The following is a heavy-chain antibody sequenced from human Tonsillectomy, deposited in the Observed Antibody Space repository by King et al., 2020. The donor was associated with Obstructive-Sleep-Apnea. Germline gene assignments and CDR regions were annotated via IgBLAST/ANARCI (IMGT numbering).Heavy chain of an antibody. CDR2: ISYDGSNK. J-gene: IGHJ4*02. CDR1: GFTFSSYA. CDR3: ARGASSYDY. D-gene: IGHD1-26*01. Sequence: VQLVESGGGVVQPGRSLRLSCAASGFTFSSYAMHWVRQAPGKGLEWVAVISYDGSNKYYADSVKGRFTISRDNSKNTLYLQMNSLRAEDTAVYYCARGASSYDYWGQGTLVTVSS. V-gene: IGHV3-30*04.